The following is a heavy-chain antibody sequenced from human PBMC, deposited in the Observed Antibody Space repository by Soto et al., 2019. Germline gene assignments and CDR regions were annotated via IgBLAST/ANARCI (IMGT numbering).Heavy chain of an antibody. CDR2: ISGSGGGT. Sequence: PGGSLRLSCVASGFTFSNYAMSWVRQAPGKGLEWVSAISGSGGGTYYADSVKGRFTISRDNSKNMLYLQMNSLRAEDTAVYYCARFAWSGAFMYYFQHWGQGTLVTVSS. CDR3: ARFAWSGAFMYYFQH. J-gene: IGHJ1*01. CDR1: GFTFSNYA. V-gene: IGHV3-23*01. D-gene: IGHD3-3*01.